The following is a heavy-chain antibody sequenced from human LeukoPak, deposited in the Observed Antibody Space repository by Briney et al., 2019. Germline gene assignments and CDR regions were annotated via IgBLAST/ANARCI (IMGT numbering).Heavy chain of an antibody. CDR1: GYSISSGYY. D-gene: IGHD5-18*01. Sequence: PSETLSLTCAVSGYSISSGYYWGWIRQPPGKGLEWIGSIHHSGSTYYNPSLKSRVTISVDTSKNQFSLKLSSVTAADTAVYYCARGFARGYSYGYYFDYWGQGTLVTVSS. CDR3: ARGFARGYSYGYYFDY. J-gene: IGHJ4*02. CDR2: IHHSGST. V-gene: IGHV4-38-2*01.